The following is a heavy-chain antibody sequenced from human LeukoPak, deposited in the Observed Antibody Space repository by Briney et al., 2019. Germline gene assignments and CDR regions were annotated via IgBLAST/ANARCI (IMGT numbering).Heavy chain of an antibody. V-gene: IGHV3-15*01. CDR1: GFTFSSAW. Sequence: RGSLRLSCAASGFTFSSAWMSWVRQAPGKGLEWVGRIKSKTDGGTTDYAAPAKGRFTISRDDSKNTLWLQMNSLKIEDTAVYYCTRDPRKLPLDCWGQGTLVTVSS. CDR2: IKSKTDGGTT. CDR3: TRDPRKLPLDC. J-gene: IGHJ4*02. D-gene: IGHD2-15*01.